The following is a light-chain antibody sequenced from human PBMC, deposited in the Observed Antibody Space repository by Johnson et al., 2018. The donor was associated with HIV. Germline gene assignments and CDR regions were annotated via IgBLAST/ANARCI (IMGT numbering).Light chain of an antibody. Sequence: QSVLTQRPSVSAAPGQKVTISCSGSSSNIGNNYVSWYQQLPGTAPKLLIYENNKRPSGIPDRFSASKSATSATLAITGLQTGDEADYYCGTWDSSLSAYVFGTGTKVTVL. CDR2: ENN. CDR3: GTWDSSLSAYV. V-gene: IGLV1-51*02. J-gene: IGLJ1*01. CDR1: SSNIGNNY.